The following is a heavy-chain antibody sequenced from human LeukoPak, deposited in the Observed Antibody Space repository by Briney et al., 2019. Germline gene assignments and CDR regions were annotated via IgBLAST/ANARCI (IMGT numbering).Heavy chain of an antibody. V-gene: IGHV3-21*01. CDR3: ARELITIIAVDRYFDY. D-gene: IGHD3-22*01. J-gene: IGHJ4*02. Sequence: PGGSLRLSCVASGFTFSNYNMSWVRQAPGKGLEWVASISGSSKYIYYADSMKGRFTISRDNAKNSLYLQMNSLRAEDTAVYYCARELITIIAVDRYFDYWGQGTLVTVSS. CDR1: GFTFSNYN. CDR2: ISGSSKYI.